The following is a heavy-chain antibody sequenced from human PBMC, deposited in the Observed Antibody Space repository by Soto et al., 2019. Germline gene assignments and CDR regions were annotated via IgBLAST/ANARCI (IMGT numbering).Heavy chain of an antibody. CDR3: ARDPPATRHGMDV. Sequence: HPXGSLRLTCPASGFTVSSNYMSWVRQAPGKGLEWVSVIYSGGSTYYADSVRGRFTISRDNSKNTLYLQMKSLRAEDTAVYYCARDPPATRHGMDVWGQGTTVTVSS. CDR2: IYSGGST. J-gene: IGHJ6*02. V-gene: IGHV3-53*01. CDR1: GFTVSSNY.